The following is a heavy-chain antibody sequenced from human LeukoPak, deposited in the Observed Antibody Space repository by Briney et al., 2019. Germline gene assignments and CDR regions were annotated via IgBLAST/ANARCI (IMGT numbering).Heavy chain of an antibody. J-gene: IGHJ5*02. CDR2: IYYSGST. V-gene: IGHV4-61*01. CDR3: ARGRYCSSTSCRVGWFDP. Sequence: SETLSLTCNVSGASISDNSYYWSWIRQPPGKGLEWIGYIYYSGSTNYNPSLKSRVTISVDTSKNQFSLKLSSVTAADTAVYYCARGRYCSSTSCRVGWFDPWGQGTLVTVSS. D-gene: IGHD2-2*01. CDR1: GASISDNSYY.